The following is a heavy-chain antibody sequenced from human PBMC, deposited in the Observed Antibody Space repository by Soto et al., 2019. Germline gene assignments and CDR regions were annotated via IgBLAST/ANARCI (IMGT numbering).Heavy chain of an antibody. CDR1: GDSVSSNTAS. J-gene: IGHJ5*02. D-gene: IGHD5-12*01. V-gene: IGHV6-1*01. CDR3: AKGDNLGPKTGYAFDP. Sequence: PSQTLSLTCAISGDSVSSNTASWNWIRQSPSRGLEWLGRTYFRSKWYNDYAVSVKSRIIINPDTSNNQFSLQLNSVTPEGTAVYFCAKGDNLGPKTGYAFDPWGQGIMVTVLL. CDR2: TYFRSKWYN.